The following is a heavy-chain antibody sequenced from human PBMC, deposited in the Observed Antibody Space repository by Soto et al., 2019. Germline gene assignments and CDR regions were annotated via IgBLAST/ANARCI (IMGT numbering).Heavy chain of an antibody. CDR2: ISNDGIKK. Sequence: QVHLVESGGGVVQPGGSLRLSCAASGFTFSDYGVHWVRQAPGKGLEWVAVISNDGIKKNYGESAKGRFTISRDNTKNALYLQMNSLKTEDTAVYYCAKSPQWVAKGGMDVWGQGTTVTVSS. D-gene: IGHD1-26*01. CDR3: AKSPQWVAKGGMDV. V-gene: IGHV3-30*18. J-gene: IGHJ6*02. CDR1: GFTFSDYG.